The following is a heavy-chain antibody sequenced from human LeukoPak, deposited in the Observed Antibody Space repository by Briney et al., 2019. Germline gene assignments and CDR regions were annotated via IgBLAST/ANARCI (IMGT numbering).Heavy chain of an antibody. V-gene: IGHV3-23*01. CDR2: IGDSGSGG. Sequence: GGSLRLSCSASGFNFNYFAMSWIRQAPGKRLEWVSTIGDSGSGGSYADSVRGRFTISRDNSKNIVYLQMHSLRVDASAVYYCSRIKYGGNSGYHFDYWGQGTLVTVSS. CDR3: SRIKYGGNSGYHFDY. D-gene: IGHD4-23*01. J-gene: IGHJ4*02. CDR1: GFNFNYFA.